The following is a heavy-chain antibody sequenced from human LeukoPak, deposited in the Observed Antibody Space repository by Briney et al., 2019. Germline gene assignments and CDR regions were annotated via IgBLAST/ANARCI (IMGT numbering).Heavy chain of an antibody. CDR3: ARQSTAMGTFDY. Sequence: SETLSLTCAVSGGSISSSSYYWGWIRQPPGKGLEWIGSIYYIGNTYYNPSLKSRVTISVDTSKNQFSLKLRSVTAADTAVYYCARQSTAMGTFDYWGQGTLVPVSS. D-gene: IGHD5-18*01. CDR1: GGSISSSSYY. J-gene: IGHJ4*02. CDR2: IYYIGNT. V-gene: IGHV4-39*01.